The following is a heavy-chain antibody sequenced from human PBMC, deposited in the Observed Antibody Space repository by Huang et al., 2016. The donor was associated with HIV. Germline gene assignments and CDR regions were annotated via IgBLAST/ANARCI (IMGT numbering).Heavy chain of an antibody. CDR3: ARHFSYYDSSGYTPWDAFDI. V-gene: IGHV4-39*01. J-gene: IGHJ3*02. D-gene: IGHD3-22*01. CDR1: GGSITSSGYY. CDR2: IDYSGST. Sequence: QLQLQGSGPGLVKPSETLSLTCTVSGGSITSSGYYWGWIRQPPGKGLEWVGSIDYSGSTDYNPSLKSLVTVSVDTSKNQFSLKLSSVTAADTAVYYCARHFSYYDSSGYTPWDAFDIWGQGTMVTVSS.